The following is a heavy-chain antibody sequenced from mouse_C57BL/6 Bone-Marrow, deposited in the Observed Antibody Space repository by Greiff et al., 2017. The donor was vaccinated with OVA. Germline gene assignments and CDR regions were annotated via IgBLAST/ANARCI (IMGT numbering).Heavy chain of an antibody. Sequence: QVQLQQPGAELVRPGSSVKLSCKASGSTFTSYWMAWVKQRPGQGLEWIGNLYPSDSATPSNQTFTDKATLTVDNSSRAAYTQLSSLRSEDSAGYFCARGGGGFAYWGKGTLVTVSA. J-gene: IGHJ3*01. V-gene: IGHV1-61*01. CDR2: LYPSDSAT. CDR3: ARGGGGFAY. CDR1: GSTFTSYW.